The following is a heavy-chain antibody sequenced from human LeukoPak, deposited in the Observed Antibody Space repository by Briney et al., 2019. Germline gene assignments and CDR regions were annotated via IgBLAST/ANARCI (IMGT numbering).Heavy chain of an antibody. J-gene: IGHJ5*02. CDR1: GDSFSSNSAA. V-gene: IGHV6-1*01. CDR3: ARVRAVAGHNWFDP. Sequence: QTLSLTCALSGDSFSSNSAAWNWHRQSPSRGLEWLGKTYYRSKWYNDYAVSVKSRITINPDTSKNQFSLQLNSVTPEDTAVYYCARVRAVAGHNWFDPWGQGTLVTVSS. CDR2: TYYRSKWYN. D-gene: IGHD6-19*01.